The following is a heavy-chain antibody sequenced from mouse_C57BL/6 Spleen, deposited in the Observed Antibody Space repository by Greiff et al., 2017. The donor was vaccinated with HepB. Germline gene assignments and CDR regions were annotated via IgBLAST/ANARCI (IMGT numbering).Heavy chain of an antibody. Sequence: QVQLQQPGAELVMPGASVKLSCKASGYTFTSYWMHWVKQRPGQGLEWIGEIDPSDSDTNYNQKFKGKSTLTVDKSSSTAYMQLSSLTSEDSAVYYCARSGIYYGTFDYWGQGTTLTVSS. CDR1: GYTFTSYW. CDR3: ARSGIYYGTFDY. CDR2: IDPSDSDT. J-gene: IGHJ2*01. D-gene: IGHD2-1*01. V-gene: IGHV1-69*01.